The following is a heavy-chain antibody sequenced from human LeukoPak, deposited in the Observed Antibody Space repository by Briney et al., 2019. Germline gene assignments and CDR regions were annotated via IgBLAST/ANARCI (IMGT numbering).Heavy chain of an antibody. J-gene: IGHJ4*02. D-gene: IGHD1-14*01. CDR3: AREALTFRNNGYIDY. V-gene: IGHV3-30*02. CDR1: GFTFSSYG. Sequence: PGGSLRLSCAASGFTFSSYGMHWVRQAPGKGLEWVAFIRYDGSNKYYADSVKGRFTISRDNSKNTLYLQMNSLRAEDTAVYYCAREALTFRNNGYIDYWGQGTLVTVSS. CDR2: IRYDGSNK.